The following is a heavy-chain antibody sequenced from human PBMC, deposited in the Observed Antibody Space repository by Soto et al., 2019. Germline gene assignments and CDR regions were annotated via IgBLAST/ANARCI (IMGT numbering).Heavy chain of an antibody. V-gene: IGHV3-23*01. J-gene: IGHJ4*02. CDR3: AKALGWPYSFDY. Sequence: EVQLLESGGGLVQPGESLRLSCAASGFTFSSYVMSWVRQALGKGLEWVSAISGGGVSTYYADSVKGRFTISRDNSKNTLFLQMDSLRAEDTAVYYCAKALGWPYSFDYWGQGTLVTVSS. CDR1: GFTFSSYV. D-gene: IGHD1-26*01. CDR2: ISGGGVST.